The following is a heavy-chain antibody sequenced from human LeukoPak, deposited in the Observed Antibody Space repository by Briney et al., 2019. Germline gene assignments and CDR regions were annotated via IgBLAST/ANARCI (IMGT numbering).Heavy chain of an antibody. V-gene: IGHV3-21*01. CDR2: ISSRNNYI. Sequence: PGGSLRLSCAASGFTFSTYSMNWVRQASGKGLEWVSSISSRNNYIYYADSVKGRFTISRDNAKNSLYLQMNSLRAEDTAVYYCARVMNDYGDYVFDYWGQGTLVTVSS. CDR1: GFTFSTYS. D-gene: IGHD4-17*01. J-gene: IGHJ4*02. CDR3: ARVMNDYGDYVFDY.